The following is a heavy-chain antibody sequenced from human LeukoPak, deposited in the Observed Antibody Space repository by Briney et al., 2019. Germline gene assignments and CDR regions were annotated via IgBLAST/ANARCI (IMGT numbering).Heavy chain of an antibody. CDR1: GYTFTGYY. J-gene: IGHJ4*02. CDR2: INPNSGGT. V-gene: IGHV1-2*02. Sequence: AAVKVSCKASGYTFTGYYMHWARQAPGQGLEWMGWINPNSGGTNYAQKFQGRVTMTRDTSISTAYMELSRLRSDDTAVYYCARAADYYDSSGYLNWGQGTLVTVSS. CDR3: ARAADYYDSSGYLN. D-gene: IGHD3-22*01.